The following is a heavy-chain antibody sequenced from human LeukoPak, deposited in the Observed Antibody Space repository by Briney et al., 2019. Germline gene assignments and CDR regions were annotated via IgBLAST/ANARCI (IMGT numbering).Heavy chain of an antibody. CDR2: IIPIFGTA. J-gene: IGHJ3*02. CDR3: ARVRYLGYCSGGSCYPNDAFDI. Sequence: SVKVSCKASGGTFSSYAISWVRQAPGQGLEWMGGIIPIFGTANYAQKFQGRVTITADESTSTAYMELSSLRSEDTAVYYCARVRYLGYCSGGSCYPNDAFDIWGQGTMVTVSS. D-gene: IGHD2-15*01. V-gene: IGHV1-69*13. CDR1: GGTFSSYA.